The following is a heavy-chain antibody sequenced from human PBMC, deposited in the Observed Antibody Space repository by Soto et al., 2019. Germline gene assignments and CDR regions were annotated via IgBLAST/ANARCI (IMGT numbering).Heavy chain of an antibody. J-gene: IGHJ5*02. CDR1: GFDFNTYG. CDR3: AKYSSITAAGSGGWFDP. Sequence: QVQLVQSGGGVVQPGRSLRLSCAASGFDFNTYGLHWVRQAPGKGLEWVAGISFDGGNQYYADSVKGRFTISREKSNNTLFLQMNSLGAEDTATYYCAKYSSITAAGSGGWFDPWGQGTLVIVSS. D-gene: IGHD6-13*01. CDR2: ISFDGGNQ. V-gene: IGHV3-30*18.